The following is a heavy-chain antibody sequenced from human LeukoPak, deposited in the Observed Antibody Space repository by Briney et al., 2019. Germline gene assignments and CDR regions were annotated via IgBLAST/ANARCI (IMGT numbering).Heavy chain of an antibody. CDR1: GGSFSGYY. CDR2: INHSGST. J-gene: IGHJ4*02. V-gene: IGHV4-34*01. CDR3: ARGEWELGY. Sequence: PSETLSLTCAVYGGSFSGYYWSWIRQPPGKGLEWIGEINHSGSTNYNPSLKSRVTISVDTSKNQFSLKLSSVTAADTAVYYCARGEWELGYWGQGTLVTVCS. D-gene: IGHD1-26*01.